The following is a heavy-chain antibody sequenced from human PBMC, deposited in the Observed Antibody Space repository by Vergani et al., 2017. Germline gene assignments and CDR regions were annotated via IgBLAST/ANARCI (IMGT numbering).Heavy chain of an antibody. V-gene: IGHV6-1*01. D-gene: IGHD1-26*01. CDR2: TYYRSKWYN. CDR3: SREVRRSGSYPVGYFDY. Sequence: QVQLQQSGPGLVKPSQTLSLTCAISGDSVSSNSAAWNWIRQSPSRGLEWLGRTYYRSKWYNDYAVSVKSRITINPDTSKKQFSLQLNSVTPEDTAVYYCSREVRRSGSYPVGYFDYWGQGTLVTVSS. CDR1: GDSVSSNSAA. J-gene: IGHJ4*02.